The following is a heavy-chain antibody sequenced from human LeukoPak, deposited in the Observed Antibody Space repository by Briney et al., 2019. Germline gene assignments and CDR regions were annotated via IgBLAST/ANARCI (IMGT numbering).Heavy chain of an antibody. D-gene: IGHD5-24*01. J-gene: IGHJ5*02. Sequence: SETLSLTCAVYGGSFSGYYWSWIRQPPGKGLECIGEINHSGSTNYNPSLKSRVTISVDTSKNQFSLQLSSVTAADTAVYYCARSPRPDLKPVDGPDNCFDPWGQGTLVTVSS. CDR2: INHSGST. CDR1: GGSFSGYY. CDR3: ARSPRPDLKPVDGPDNCFDP. V-gene: IGHV4-34*01.